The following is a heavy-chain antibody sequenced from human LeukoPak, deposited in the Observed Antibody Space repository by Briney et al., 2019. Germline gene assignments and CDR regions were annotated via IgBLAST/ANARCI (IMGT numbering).Heavy chain of an antibody. CDR3: ARGMYSGSYEY. CDR2: ITVYNGDT. D-gene: IGHD1-26*01. V-gene: IGHV1-18*01. J-gene: IGHJ4*02. Sequence: GASVKVSCKASGYTFTDNVITWVRQAPGQGLEWMGWITVYNGDTNYAQKVRARVSMTTDASTNTAYMELRSLRSDDTAIYYCARGMYSGSYEYWGQGTLVTVSS. CDR1: GYTFTDNV.